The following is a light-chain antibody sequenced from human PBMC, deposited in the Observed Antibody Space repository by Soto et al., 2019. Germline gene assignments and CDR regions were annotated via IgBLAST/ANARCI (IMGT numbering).Light chain of an antibody. Sequence: AIQMTQSPSSVSASVGDRVTITCRASQGIRNELGWYRQKPGKAPKLLIYSASSLQSGVPSRFSGSGSGTDFILTISGLQPEDFATYFCLPGCTYPRTFGRGTKL. V-gene: IGKV1-6*01. J-gene: IGKJ1*01. CDR2: SAS. CDR1: QGIRNE. CDR3: LPGCTYPRT.